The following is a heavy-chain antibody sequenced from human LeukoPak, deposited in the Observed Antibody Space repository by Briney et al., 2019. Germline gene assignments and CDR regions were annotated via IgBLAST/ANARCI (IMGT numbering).Heavy chain of an antibody. Sequence: ASVKVSCKASGYTFTGYYMHWVRQAPGQGLEWMGWINPNSGGTNYAQKFQGRVTMTRDTSISTAYMELRRLRSDGTAVYYCARGTYSYGTRGFQHWGQGTLVTVSS. D-gene: IGHD5-18*01. V-gene: IGHV1-2*02. CDR3: ARGTYSYGTRGFQH. CDR2: INPNSGGT. CDR1: GYTFTGYY. J-gene: IGHJ1*01.